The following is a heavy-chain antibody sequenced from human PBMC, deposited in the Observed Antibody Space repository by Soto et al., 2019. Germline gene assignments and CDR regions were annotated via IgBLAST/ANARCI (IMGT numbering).Heavy chain of an antibody. CDR2: ISSSGSTI. Sequence: GWSLRLSCAASGFTFSDYYMSLIRQAPGKGLEWVSYISSSGSTIYYADSVKGRFTISRDNAKNSLYLQMNSLRAEDTAVYYCARERPDSYTYYYGSGSYYNLEYWGQGTPVTVSS. CDR3: ARERPDSYTYYYGSGSYYNLEY. CDR1: GFTFSDYY. D-gene: IGHD3-10*01. J-gene: IGHJ4*02. V-gene: IGHV3-11*01.